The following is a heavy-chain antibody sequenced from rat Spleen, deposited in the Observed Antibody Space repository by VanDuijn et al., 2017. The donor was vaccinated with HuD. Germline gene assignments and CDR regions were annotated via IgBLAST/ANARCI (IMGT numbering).Heavy chain of an antibody. CDR1: GFTFSDYY. V-gene: IGHV5-22*01. Sequence: EVQLVESGGGLVQPGRSLKLSCAASGFTFSDYYMAWVRQAPTKGLEWVASISFDGGSTYYRDSVKGRFTFSRDNAKSTLYLQMNSLRSEDTATYYCARSIYDYFDYWGQGVMVTVSS. CDR2: ISFDGGST. J-gene: IGHJ2*01. D-gene: IGHD3-8*01. CDR3: ARSIYDYFDY.